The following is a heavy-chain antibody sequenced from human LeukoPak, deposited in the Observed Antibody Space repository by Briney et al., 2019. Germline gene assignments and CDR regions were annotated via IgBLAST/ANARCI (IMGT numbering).Heavy chain of an antibody. D-gene: IGHD2-15*01. CDR1: GFTFSNYV. J-gene: IGHJ4*02. CDR2: INGGGGST. Sequence: GGSLRLSCAASGFTFSNYVMSWVRQAPGKGPEWVSGINGGGGSTFYAESVTGRFTISRDNSKNTLFLQMSTLRAEDTAVYYCVKDGRRSPPCWGQGTLVTVSS. CDR3: VKDGRRSPPC. V-gene: IGHV3-23*01.